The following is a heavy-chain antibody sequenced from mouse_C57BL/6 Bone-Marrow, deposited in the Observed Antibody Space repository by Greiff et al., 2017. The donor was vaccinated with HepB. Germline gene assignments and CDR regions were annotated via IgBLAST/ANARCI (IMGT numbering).Heavy chain of an antibody. Sequence: VQLQQPGAELVKPGASVKMSCKASGYTFTSYWITWVKQRPGQGPEWIGDIYPGSGSTNYNEKFKSKATLTVDTSSSTAYMQLSSLTSEDSAVYYCARGGPNWYYFDYWGQGTTLTVSS. CDR1: GYTFTSYW. D-gene: IGHD4-1*01. CDR2: IYPGSGST. J-gene: IGHJ2*01. CDR3: ARGGPNWYYFDY. V-gene: IGHV1-55*01.